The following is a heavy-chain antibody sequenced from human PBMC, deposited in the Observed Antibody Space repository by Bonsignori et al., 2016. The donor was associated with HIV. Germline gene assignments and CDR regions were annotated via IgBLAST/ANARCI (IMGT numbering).Heavy chain of an antibody. CDR3: ARDHGGLLNYYYYYMDV. Sequence: GGSLRLSCAASGFNFDDFGMTWVRQAPGKGAGVGSRGINWNGGSTAYVDSVKGRFTISRDNAKNSLYLQMNSLTAEDTALYYCARDHGGLLNYYYYYMDVWGKGTTVTVSS. J-gene: IGHJ6*03. CDR2: INWNGGST. D-gene: IGHD4-23*01. V-gene: IGHV3-20*04. CDR1: GFNFDDFG.